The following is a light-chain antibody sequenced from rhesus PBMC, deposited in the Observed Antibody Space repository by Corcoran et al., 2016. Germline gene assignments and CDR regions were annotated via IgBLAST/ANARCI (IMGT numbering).Light chain of an antibody. CDR1: SSDIGGYNY. Sequence: QAALTQPRSVSGSPGQSVTIFCTGTSSDIGGYNYVSWYQQHPVTAPKLLISEISKRPSGVSDRFSGSKSGNTASLTISGLQAEDEAAYYCSSYAGSNIYVFGAGTRLTVL. V-gene: IGLV2-32*02. CDR3: SSYAGSNIYV. CDR2: EIS. J-gene: IGLJ1*01.